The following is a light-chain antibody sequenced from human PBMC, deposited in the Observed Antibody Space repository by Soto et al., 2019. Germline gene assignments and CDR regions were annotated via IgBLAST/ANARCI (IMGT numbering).Light chain of an antibody. V-gene: IGLV2-23*01. CDR2: EGS. CDR1: SSDVGSYNL. Sequence: QSALTQPASVSGSPGQSITISCTGTSSDVGSYNLVSWYQQHPGKAPKLMIYEGSKRPSGVSNRFSGSKSGNTASLTISGRQADDEADYYCCSYAGSSTTVVFGGGTQLTVL. J-gene: IGLJ2*01. CDR3: CSYAGSSTTVV.